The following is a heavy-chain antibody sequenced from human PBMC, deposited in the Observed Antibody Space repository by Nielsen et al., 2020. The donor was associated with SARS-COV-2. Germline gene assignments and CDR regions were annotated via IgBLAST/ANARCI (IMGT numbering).Heavy chain of an antibody. CDR1: GYTFNNYA. V-gene: IGHV7-4-1*02. J-gene: IGHJ5*02. CDR3: ARGSYSSTWYRFDP. D-gene: IGHD6-13*01. Sequence: ASVKVSCKASGYTFNNYAMNWVRQAPGQGLEWMGWIHTSTGKPTYGQGFTGRFVFSVDTSVSTAYLQISDLKAEDIALYYCARGSYSSTWYRFDPWGQGTLVTVSS. CDR2: IHTSTGKP.